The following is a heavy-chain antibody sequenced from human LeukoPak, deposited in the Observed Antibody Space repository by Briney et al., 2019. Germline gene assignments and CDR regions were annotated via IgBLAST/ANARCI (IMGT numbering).Heavy chain of an antibody. CDR3: ARHSRSWYGGWFDP. J-gene: IGHJ5*02. CDR1: GFTFSSYS. CDR2: ITTTFYT. Sequence: GGSLRLSCAASGFTFSSYSFNWVRQVPGKGLEWVSSITTTFYTYYTDSVKGRFTISRDNAKNSLYLQMISLRAEDTAVYYCARHSRSWYGGWFDPWGQGTLVTVSS. D-gene: IGHD6-13*01. V-gene: IGHV3-21*01.